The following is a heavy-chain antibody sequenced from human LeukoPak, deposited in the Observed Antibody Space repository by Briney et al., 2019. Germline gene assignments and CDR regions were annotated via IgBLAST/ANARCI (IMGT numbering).Heavy chain of an antibody. CDR1: GFSFSSEN. J-gene: IGHJ4*02. Sequence: GGSLRLSCAASGFSFSSENMHWVRQAPQKGLEWLSFIGSSGSPIVYADSVKGRFISSRDNAKNSVFLEMNSLRDDDTGVYYCARGFGSSWFYGWGQGTLVTVSS. V-gene: IGHV3-48*02. D-gene: IGHD6-13*01. CDR2: IGSSGSPI. CDR3: ARGFGSSWFYG.